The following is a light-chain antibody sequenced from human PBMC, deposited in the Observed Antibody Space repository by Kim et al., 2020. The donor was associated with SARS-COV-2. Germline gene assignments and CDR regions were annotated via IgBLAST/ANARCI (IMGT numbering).Light chain of an antibody. CDR1: QSVNNNY. Sequence: EIVLTQTPGTLSLSPGERATLSCRASQSVNNNYLAWYQHKPGQAPRLLIYGASSRATGIPDRFSGSGSGTDFSLTISRLEPEDFAVYYCQQYGRSPLTFGGGTKVDIK. CDR3: QQYGRSPLT. V-gene: IGKV3-20*01. J-gene: IGKJ4*01. CDR2: GAS.